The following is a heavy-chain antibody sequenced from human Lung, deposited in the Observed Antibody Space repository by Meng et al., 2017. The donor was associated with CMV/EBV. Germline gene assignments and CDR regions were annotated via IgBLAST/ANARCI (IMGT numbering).Heavy chain of an antibody. V-gene: IGHV1-2*02. J-gene: IGHJ4*02. CDR3: AREADTANDY. Sequence: ASVKVSCKASGYTFADFFIHWVRQAPGQGLEWMGRINPRGGGPNYVQKYQDRVTLTMDTSMTTDYLEMSGLTSDDTAVYYCAREADTANDYWGQGTLVTVSS. CDR2: INPRGGGP. CDR1: GYTFADFF. D-gene: IGHD5-18*01.